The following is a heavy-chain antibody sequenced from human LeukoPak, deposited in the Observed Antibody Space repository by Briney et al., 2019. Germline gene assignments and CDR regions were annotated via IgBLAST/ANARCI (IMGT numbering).Heavy chain of an antibody. CDR1: GVSISSSGYY. CDR2: IYSGGST. V-gene: IGHV3-53*01. J-gene: IGHJ4*02. D-gene: IGHD2-15*01. Sequence: HPSETLSLTCTASGVSISSSGYYWGWVRQAPGKGLEWVSVIYSGGSTYYADSVKGRFTISRDNSKNTLYLQMNSLRAEDTAVYYCARDSEIGSGSFDYWGQGTLVTVSS. CDR3: ARDSEIGSGSFDY.